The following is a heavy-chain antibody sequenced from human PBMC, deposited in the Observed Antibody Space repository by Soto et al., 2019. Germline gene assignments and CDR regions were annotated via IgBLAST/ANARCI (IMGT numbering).Heavy chain of an antibody. V-gene: IGHV3-66*01. Sequence: EVQLVESGGGLVQPGGSLRLSCAASGFTVSSNYMSWVRQAPGKGLEWVSVIYSGGSTYYADSVKGRFTISRDNSKNTLYLPMNSLRAEDTAVYYCARDGTNYYGAGVVKYYYYYYGMDVWGQGTTVTVSS. J-gene: IGHJ6*02. CDR2: IYSGGST. CDR1: GFTVSSNY. D-gene: IGHD3-10*01. CDR3: ARDGTNYYGAGVVKYYYYYYGMDV.